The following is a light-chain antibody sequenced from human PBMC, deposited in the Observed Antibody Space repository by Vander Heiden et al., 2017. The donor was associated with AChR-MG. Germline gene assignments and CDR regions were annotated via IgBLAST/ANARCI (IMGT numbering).Light chain of an antibody. CDR3: AAWDDSLSVV. J-gene: IGLJ2*01. Sequence: QSVLTQPPSASGTHGQRVTISCSGSRSNIGSNYVYWYQHLPGTAPKLLIYRDGRRPSGVPDRFSGSKSGASASLAISGLRSDDEADYYCAAWDDSLSVVFGGGTKLTVL. V-gene: IGLV1-47*01. CDR2: RDG. CDR1: RSNIGSNY.